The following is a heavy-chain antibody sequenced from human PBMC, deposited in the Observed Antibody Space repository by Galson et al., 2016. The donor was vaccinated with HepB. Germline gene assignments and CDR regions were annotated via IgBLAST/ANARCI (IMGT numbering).Heavy chain of an antibody. CDR2: INEDGDVK. CDR3: ASLYWGMDV. D-gene: IGHD3-16*01. J-gene: IGHJ6*03. CDR1: GFTFRNCR. V-gene: IGHV3-7*01. Sequence: SLRLSCAASGFTFRNCRMNWVRQAPGKGLEWVARINEDGDVKYHADSVKGRFTISRDNAENSPHLQRDSLRAEDTAVYYCASLYWGMDVWGKGTSVTVSS.